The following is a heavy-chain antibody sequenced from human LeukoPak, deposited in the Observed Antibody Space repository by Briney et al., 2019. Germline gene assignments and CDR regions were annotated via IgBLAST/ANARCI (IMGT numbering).Heavy chain of an antibody. Sequence: GGSLRLSCAASGFTFSSYSMNWVRQAPGKGLEWVSSISSSSSYIYYADSVKGRFTISRDNAKNSLYLQMNSLRAEDTVVYYCARAPYSSSSGGDWFDPWGQGTLVTVSS. D-gene: IGHD6-6*01. J-gene: IGHJ5*02. V-gene: IGHV3-21*01. CDR2: ISSSSSYI. CDR1: GFTFSSYS. CDR3: ARAPYSSSSGGDWFDP.